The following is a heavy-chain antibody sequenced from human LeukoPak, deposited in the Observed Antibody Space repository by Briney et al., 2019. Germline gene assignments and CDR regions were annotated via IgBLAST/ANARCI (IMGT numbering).Heavy chain of an antibody. CDR3: ARVLYSSSWYSDY. J-gene: IGHJ4*02. Sequence: SETLSLTCTVPGGSITGTDYYWSWIRQPPGKGLEWIGYIYYSGSTNYNPSLKSRVTISVDTSKNQFSLKLSSVTAADTAVYYCARVLYSSSWYSDYWGQGTLVTVSS. CDR2: IYYSGST. D-gene: IGHD6-13*01. CDR1: GGSITGTDYY. V-gene: IGHV4-61*08.